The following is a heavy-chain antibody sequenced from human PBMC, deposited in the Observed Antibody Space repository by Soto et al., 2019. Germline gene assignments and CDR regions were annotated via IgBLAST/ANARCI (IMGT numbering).Heavy chain of an antibody. J-gene: IGHJ5*02. CDR2: IIPIFGTA. V-gene: IGHV1-69*13. CDR1: GGTFSSYA. D-gene: IGHD6-13*01. Sequence: SVKVSCKASGGTFSSYAISWVRQAPGQGLEWMGGIIPIFGTANYAQKFQGRVTITADESTSTAYMELSSLRSEDTAVYYCARDGIAAAGTSWFDPWGQGTLVTVSS. CDR3: ARDGIAAAGTSWFDP.